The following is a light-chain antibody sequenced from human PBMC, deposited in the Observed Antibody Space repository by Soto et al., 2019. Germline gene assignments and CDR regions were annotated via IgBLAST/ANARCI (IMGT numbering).Light chain of an antibody. CDR3: QQYNNWPRT. Sequence: DIVMTQSPATLSVSPGERATLSCRARQSVNTNVAWYQQEPGQAPRLLVYGASTMATGSPAMFSGSVSGTEFALTISSLQSEDFAVYYCQQYNNWPRTFGQGTKVDIK. V-gene: IGKV3D-15*01. J-gene: IGKJ1*01. CDR2: GAS. CDR1: QSVNTN.